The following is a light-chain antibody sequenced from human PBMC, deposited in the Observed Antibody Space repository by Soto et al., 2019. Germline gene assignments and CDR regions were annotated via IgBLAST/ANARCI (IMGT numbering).Light chain of an antibody. CDR3: MQALQTSSLT. CDR2: LGS. V-gene: IGKV2-28*01. J-gene: IGKJ4*01. Sequence: DICIAQVPLFPPLTPGEAGSNLLRARQKPPDKYGYNQLELYLQKPGQSPQLLIYLGSNRASGVPDRFSGSGSGTDFTLKISRVEAEDVGVYYCMQALQTSSLTFGGGTKVEIK. CDR1: QKPPDKYGYNQ.